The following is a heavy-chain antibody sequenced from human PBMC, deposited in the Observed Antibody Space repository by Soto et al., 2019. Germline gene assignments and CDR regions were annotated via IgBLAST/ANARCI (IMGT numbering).Heavy chain of an antibody. Sequence: YYLHWVRQAPGQGLEWVGMINPSARSASYAQKLRGRLTMDRDTSTTTVYMELSRLTFEDTAVYFCARDNSAANGVLDHWGQGTLVTVSS. V-gene: IGHV1-46*04. CDR1: YY. J-gene: IGHJ4*02. D-gene: IGHD1-1*01. CDR2: INPSARSA. CDR3: ARDNSAANGVLDH.